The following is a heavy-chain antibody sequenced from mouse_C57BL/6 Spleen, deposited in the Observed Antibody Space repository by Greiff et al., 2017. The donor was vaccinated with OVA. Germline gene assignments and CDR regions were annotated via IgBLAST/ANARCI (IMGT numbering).Heavy chain of an antibody. CDR1: GFTFSSYA. CDR3: ARDERWLRNAMYY. Sequence: DVMLVESGGGLVKPGGSLKLSCAASGFTFSSYAMSWVRQTPEKRLEWVATISDGGSYTYYPDNVKGRFTISRDNAKNNLYLQMSHLQSEDTAMYYCARDERWLRNAMYYWGQGTSVTVSS. J-gene: IGHJ4*01. CDR2: ISDGGSYT. D-gene: IGHD2-3*01. V-gene: IGHV5-4*01.